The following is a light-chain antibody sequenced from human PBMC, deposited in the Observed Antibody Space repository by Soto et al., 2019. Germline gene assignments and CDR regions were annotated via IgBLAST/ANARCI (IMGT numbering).Light chain of an antibody. V-gene: IGKV3D-15*01. Sequence: EIVLTQSPATLSLSPGERATLSCRASQSVSSYLAWYQQKPGQAPRLLIYGASTRATGVPTRISGSGSGTEFTLTISSLQSEDFAVYYCQQYNSWPLTFGGGTKVDIK. CDR1: QSVSSY. CDR3: QQYNSWPLT. CDR2: GAS. J-gene: IGKJ4*01.